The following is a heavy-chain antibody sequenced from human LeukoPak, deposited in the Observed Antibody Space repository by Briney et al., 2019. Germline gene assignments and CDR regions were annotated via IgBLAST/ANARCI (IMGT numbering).Heavy chain of an antibody. Sequence: GGSLRLSCAASGFTFSSYSMNWVRQAPGKGLEWVSSISSSSSYIYYADSVKGRFTISRDNAKNSLYLQMNSLRAEDTAVYYCAKANGGLDYYDSNFQHWGQGTLVTVSS. CDR1: GFTFSSYS. CDR2: ISSSSSYI. D-gene: IGHD3-22*01. J-gene: IGHJ1*01. CDR3: AKANGGLDYYDSNFQH. V-gene: IGHV3-21*01.